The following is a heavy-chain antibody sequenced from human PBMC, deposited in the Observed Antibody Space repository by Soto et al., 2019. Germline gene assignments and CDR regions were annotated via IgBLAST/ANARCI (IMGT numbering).Heavy chain of an antibody. V-gene: IGHV1-18*04. CDR3: ARVPMWTIVVVVAPRNYGMDV. CDR2: ISAYNGNT. D-gene: IGHD2-15*01. J-gene: IGHJ6*02. CDR1: GYTFTSYG. Sequence: EASVKVSCTAAGYTFTSYGISWVRQAPGQGLEWMGWISAYNGNTNYAQKLQGRVTMTTDTSTSTAYMELRSLRSDDTAVYYCARVPMWTIVVVVAPRNYGMDVWG.